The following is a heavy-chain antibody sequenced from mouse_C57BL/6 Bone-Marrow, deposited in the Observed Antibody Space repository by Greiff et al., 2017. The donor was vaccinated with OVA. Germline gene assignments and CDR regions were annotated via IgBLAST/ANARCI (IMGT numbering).Heavy chain of an antibody. CDR3: ARGRSAYYSNSFFDY. CDR1: GFTFSSYA. Sequence: EVKLQESGGGLVKPGGSLKLSCAASGFTFSSYAMSWVRQTPEKRLEWVATISDGGSYTYYPDNVKGRFTISRDNAKNNLYLQMSHLKSEDTAMYYCARGRSAYYSNSFFDYWGQGTTLTVSS. D-gene: IGHD2-5*01. J-gene: IGHJ2*01. CDR2: ISDGGSYT. V-gene: IGHV5-4*03.